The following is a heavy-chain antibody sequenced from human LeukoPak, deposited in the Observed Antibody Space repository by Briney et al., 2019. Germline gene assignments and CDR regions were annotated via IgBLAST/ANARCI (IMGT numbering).Heavy chain of an antibody. CDR3: ARGPTISATGYFDY. D-gene: IGHD1-1*01. V-gene: IGHV4-34*01. Sequence: SETLSLTCAVYGGSFTGYYWSWIRQSPGKGLQWIAEVNHRGDTNYNPSVKGRVTISVDTSKNQFSLKVTSLTAADTAVYYCARGPTISATGYFDYWGQGTLVTVSS. CDR2: VNHRGDT. CDR1: GGSFTGYY. J-gene: IGHJ4*03.